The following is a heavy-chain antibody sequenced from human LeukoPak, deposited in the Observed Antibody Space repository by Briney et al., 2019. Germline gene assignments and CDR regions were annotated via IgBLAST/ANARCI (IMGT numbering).Heavy chain of an antibody. CDR1: GFTFSSYG. J-gene: IGHJ4*02. V-gene: IGHV3-30*02. CDR2: IRYDGSNK. Sequence: GGSLRLSCAASGFTFSSYGMHWVRQAPGKGLEWVTFIRYDGSNKYYADSVKGRFTISRDNSKNTLYLQMNSLRAEDTAVYYCARGSGYYYEAGYWGQGTLVTVSS. D-gene: IGHD3-22*01. CDR3: ARGSGYYYEAGY.